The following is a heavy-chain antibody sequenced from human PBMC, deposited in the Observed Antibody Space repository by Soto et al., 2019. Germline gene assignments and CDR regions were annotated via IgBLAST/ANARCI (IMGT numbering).Heavy chain of an antibody. CDR2: ITADGGGT. CDR1: GFTFSSYI. D-gene: IGHD5-18*01. J-gene: IGHJ4*02. Sequence: EVQLLESGGGLGQPGGSLRLSCTASGFTFSSYIMNWVRQAPGKGLEWISTITADGGGTFYADSVKGRFTISRDNSKNTLYLQTNNLRVEDTAIYYCARGGSSGSFDFWGQGTPVTVSS. V-gene: IGHV3-23*01. CDR3: ARGGSSGSFDF.